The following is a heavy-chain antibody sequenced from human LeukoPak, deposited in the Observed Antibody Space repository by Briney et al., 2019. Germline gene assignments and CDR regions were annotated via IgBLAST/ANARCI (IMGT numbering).Heavy chain of an antibody. D-gene: IGHD2-15*01. Sequence: GGSLRLSCAASGFTVSSTYMSWVRQAPGKGLEWVSVIYSGGNTYYADSVKGRFTISRDNSKNTLYLQMNSLRAEDTAVYYCARDSPDIYYYYGMDVWGQGTTVTVSS. CDR1: GFTVSSTY. CDR3: ARDSPDIYYYYGMDV. CDR2: IYSGGNT. V-gene: IGHV3-53*01. J-gene: IGHJ6*02.